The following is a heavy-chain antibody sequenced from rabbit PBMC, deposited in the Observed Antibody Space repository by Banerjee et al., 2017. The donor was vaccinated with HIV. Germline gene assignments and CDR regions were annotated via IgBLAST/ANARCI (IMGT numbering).Heavy chain of an antibody. J-gene: IGHJ4*01. CDR1: GLDFSSSYW. D-gene: IGHD4-2*01. Sequence: QSLEESGGDLVKPGASLTLTCTASGLDFSSSYWICWVRQAPGKGLEWIACIDVGRSGSSYYASWAKGRFTVSKTSSTTVTLQMTSLTAADTATYFCARDPAGREDFNLWGPGTLVTVS. CDR3: ARDPAGREDFNL. CDR2: IDVGRSGSS. V-gene: IGHV1S40*01.